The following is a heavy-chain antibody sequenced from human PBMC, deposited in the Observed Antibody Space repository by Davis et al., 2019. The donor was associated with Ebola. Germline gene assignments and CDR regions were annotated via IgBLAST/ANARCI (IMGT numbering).Heavy chain of an antibody. J-gene: IGHJ4*02. CDR2: TRNKANSYST. CDR3: ARVMSYYDSSGPSGY. D-gene: IGHD3-22*01. CDR1: GFTLNDYY. V-gene: IGHV3-72*01. Sequence: GESLKISCAASGFTLNDYYMDWVRQAPGKGLEWVGRTRNKANSYSTEYAASVRGRFIVSRDDSHNSLFLQMNSLKTEDTAVYYCARVMSYYDSSGPSGYWGQGTLVTVSS.